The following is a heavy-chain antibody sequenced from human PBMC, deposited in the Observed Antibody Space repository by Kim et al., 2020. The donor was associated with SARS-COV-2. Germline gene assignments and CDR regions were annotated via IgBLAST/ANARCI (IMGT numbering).Heavy chain of an antibody. CDR2: INPNSGAT. V-gene: IGHV1-2*02. J-gene: IGHJ4*02. CDR3: ARDIGQPYYFNY. CDR1: GYTFTLYY. Sequence: ASVKVSCKASGYTFTLYYIHWVRQAPGQGPEWMGWINPNSGATNYAQKFQGSVTLTRDTSINTVYMEMSRLKSDDTAMYFCARDIGQPYYFNYWGQGTQVTVSS. D-gene: IGHD1-26*01.